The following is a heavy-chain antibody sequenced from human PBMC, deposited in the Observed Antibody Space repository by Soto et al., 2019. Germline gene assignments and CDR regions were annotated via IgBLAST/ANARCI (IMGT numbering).Heavy chain of an antibody. CDR3: ARGGDXVLMVYAPHYYYYGMDV. CDR1: GYTFTSYG. J-gene: IGHJ6*02. V-gene: IGHV1-18*01. D-gene: IGHD2-8*01. Sequence: ASVKVSCKASGYTFTSYGISWVRQAPGQGLEWMGWISAYNGNTNYAQKLQGRVTMTTDTSTSTAYMELRSLRSDDTAVYYCARGGDXVLMVYAPHYYYYGMDVWGQGTTVTVSS. CDR2: ISAYNGNT.